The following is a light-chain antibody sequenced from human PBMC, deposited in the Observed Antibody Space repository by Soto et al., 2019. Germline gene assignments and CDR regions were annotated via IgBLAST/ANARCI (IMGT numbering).Light chain of an antibody. J-gene: IGKJ1*01. CDR1: QNILKY. CDR3: QHSYTTPPWT. V-gene: IGKV1-39*01. Sequence: DIQMTQSPSSVSASVGDRVTITCRASQNILKYLNWYQQKPGKAPNLLISAASNLQSGVPSRFSCRGSGTDLTLTISSLQPEDFATYYCQHSYTTPPWTFGQGTKVEIK. CDR2: AAS.